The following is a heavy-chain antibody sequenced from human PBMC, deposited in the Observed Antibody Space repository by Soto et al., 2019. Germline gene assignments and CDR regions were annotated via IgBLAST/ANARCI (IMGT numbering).Heavy chain of an antibody. V-gene: IGHV5-51*03. D-gene: IGHD2-2*01. CDR1: GYRFTTYW. CDR3: ARAGGRYCSTSSCYLFDP. CDR2: IYPGDFET. J-gene: IGHJ5*02. Sequence: EQLVQSGAEVKKPGESLKISCKAYGYRFTTYWIGWVRQMPGKGLEWMGIIYPGDFETKYSPSFQGQVTISVDNSINTACLQWSSLKASDTAIYYCARAGGRYCSTSSCYLFDPWGQGTQVTVSS.